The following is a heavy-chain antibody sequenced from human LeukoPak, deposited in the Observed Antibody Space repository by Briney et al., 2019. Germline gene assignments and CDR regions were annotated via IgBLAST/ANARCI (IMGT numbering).Heavy chain of an antibody. D-gene: IGHD5-12*01. Sequence: SVKVSCKASGGTFSSYAISWVRQAPGQGLEWMGRIIPILGIANYAQKFQGRVTITADKSTSTAYMELSSLRSEDTAVYYCASPRSGNGYYYYMDVWGKGTTVTVSS. V-gene: IGHV1-69*04. CDR1: GGTFSSYA. J-gene: IGHJ6*03. CDR3: ASPRSGNGYYYYMDV. CDR2: IIPILGIA.